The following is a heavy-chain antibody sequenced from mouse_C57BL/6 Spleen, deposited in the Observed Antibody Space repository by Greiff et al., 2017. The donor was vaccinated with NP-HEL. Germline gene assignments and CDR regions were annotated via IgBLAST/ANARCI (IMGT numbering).Heavy chain of an antibody. CDR3: AREGDYDGGGEDY. D-gene: IGHD2-4*01. CDR1: GFTFSSYG. CDR2: ISSGGSYT. V-gene: IGHV5-6*01. Sequence: EVQGVESGGDLVKPGGSLKLSCAASGFTFSSYGMSWVRQTPDKRLEWVATISSGGSYTYYPDSVKGRFTISRDNAKNTLYLQMSSLKSEDTAMYVCAREGDYDGGGEDYWGQGTTLTVSS. J-gene: IGHJ2*01.